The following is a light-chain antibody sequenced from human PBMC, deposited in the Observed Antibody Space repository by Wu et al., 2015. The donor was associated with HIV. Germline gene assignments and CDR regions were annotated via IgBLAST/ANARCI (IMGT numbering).Light chain of an antibody. V-gene: IGKV3-15*01. CDR1: QSVSSN. CDR3: QQYNNWPPWT. J-gene: IGKJ1*01. Sequence: EIVMTQSPATLSVSPGERATLSCRASQSVSSNLAWYQQKPGQAPRLLIYGASTRATGIPARFSGSGSGTEFTLTISSMQSEDFAAYYCQQYNNWPPWTFGQGTKVE. CDR2: GAS.